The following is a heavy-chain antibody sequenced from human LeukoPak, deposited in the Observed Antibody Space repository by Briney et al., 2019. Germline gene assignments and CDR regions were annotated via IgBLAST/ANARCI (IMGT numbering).Heavy chain of an antibody. CDR3: ARDEQQLEHIAY. CDR2: MNPNSGNT. CDR1: GYTFTSYD. J-gene: IGHJ4*02. Sequence: ASVKVSCKASGYTFTSYDINWVRQATGQGLEWMGWMNPNSGNTGYAQKFQGRVTMTRNTSISTAYMELSSLRSDDTAVYYCARDEQQLEHIAYWGQGTLVTVSS. V-gene: IGHV1-8*01. D-gene: IGHD6-13*01.